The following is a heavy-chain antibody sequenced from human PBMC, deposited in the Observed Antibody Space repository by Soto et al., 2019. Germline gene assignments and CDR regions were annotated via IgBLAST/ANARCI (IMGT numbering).Heavy chain of an antibody. Sequence: SVKVSCKASGGTFSSYAISWVRQAPGQGLEWMGGIIPIFGTANYAQKFQGRVTITADKSTSTAYMELSSLRSEDTAVYYCARGSRKILEWLLLGPDYDYYGIDVWGQGTTVTVSS. CDR3: ARGSRKILEWLLLGPDYDYYGIDV. CDR2: IIPIFGTA. J-gene: IGHJ6*02. CDR1: GGTFSSYA. V-gene: IGHV1-69*06. D-gene: IGHD3-3*01.